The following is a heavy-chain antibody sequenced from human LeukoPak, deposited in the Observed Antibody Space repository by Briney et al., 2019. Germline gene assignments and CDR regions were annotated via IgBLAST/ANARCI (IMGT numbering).Heavy chain of an antibody. J-gene: IGHJ4*02. CDR1: GFTFSSYW. V-gene: IGHV3-7*01. Sequence: GGSLRLSCAASGFTFSSYWMSWVRQAPGKGLGWLANIKQDGSEKYYVDSVKGRFTISRDNAKNSLYLQMNSLRAEDTAVYYCARGGSYYYDSSGYYWFDYWGQGTLVTVSS. CDR2: IKQDGSEK. CDR3: ARGGSYYYDSSGYYWFDY. D-gene: IGHD3-22*01.